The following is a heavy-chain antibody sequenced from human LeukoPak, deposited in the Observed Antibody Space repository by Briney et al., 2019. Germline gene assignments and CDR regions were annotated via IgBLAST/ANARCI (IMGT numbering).Heavy chain of an antibody. CDR2: TYYRSKWYN. CDR1: GDSVSSNSAA. D-gene: IGHD5-24*01. CDR3: TRGAPVGSSREFDY. Sequence: SQTLSLTCDLSGDSVSSNSAAWNWIRQSPLRGLEWLGRTYYRSKWYNDYAVSVKSRITINPDTSKNQFSLQLNSVTPEDTAVYYCTRGAPVGSSREFDYWGQGTLVTVSS. J-gene: IGHJ4*02. V-gene: IGHV6-1*01.